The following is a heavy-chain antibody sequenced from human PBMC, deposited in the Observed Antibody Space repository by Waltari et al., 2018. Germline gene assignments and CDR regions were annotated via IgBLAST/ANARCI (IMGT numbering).Heavy chain of an antibody. CDR1: GFTFSSYW. CDR2: IRQDGSEK. CDR3: ATVRGLHFDY. Sequence: EVQLVESGGGLVQPGGSLRLSCAASGFTFSSYWMSWVRQAPGKGLEWGANIRQDGSEKYYVDSVKGRFTISRDNAKNSLYLQMNSLRAEDTAVYYCATVRGLHFDYWGQGTLVTVSS. V-gene: IGHV3-7*01. J-gene: IGHJ4*02. D-gene: IGHD2-15*01.